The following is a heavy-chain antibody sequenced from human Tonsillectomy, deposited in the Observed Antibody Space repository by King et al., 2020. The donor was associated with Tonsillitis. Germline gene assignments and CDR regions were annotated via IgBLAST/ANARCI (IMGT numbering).Heavy chain of an antibody. J-gene: IGHJ4*02. Sequence: QLVQSGAEVKKPGSSVKVSCKASGGTFRSYGITWVRQAPGQGLEWMGEIIPIFGTANYAQKLQGRVTITADESTSTAYMELSSLRSEDTAVYYCARDRDYDSSGYFYIGDYWGQGTLVTVSS. D-gene: IGHD3-22*01. CDR1: GGTFRSYG. V-gene: IGHV1-69*01. CDR3: ARDRDYDSSGYFYIGDY. CDR2: IIPIFGTA.